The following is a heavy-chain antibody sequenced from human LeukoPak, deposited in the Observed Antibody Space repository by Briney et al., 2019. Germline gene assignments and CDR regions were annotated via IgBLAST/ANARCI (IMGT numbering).Heavy chain of an antibody. CDR1: GGSISSGGYS. J-gene: IGHJ4*02. CDR2: IYHSGST. D-gene: IGHD6-19*01. V-gene: IGHV4-30-2*01. CDR3: ARAASIAVAAYYFDY. Sequence: SETLSLTCAVSGGSISSGGYSWSWIRQPPGKGLEWIGYIYHSGSTYYNPSLESRVTISVDWSKDQFSLKLSSVTAADTAVYYCARAASIAVAAYYFDYWGQGTLVTVSS.